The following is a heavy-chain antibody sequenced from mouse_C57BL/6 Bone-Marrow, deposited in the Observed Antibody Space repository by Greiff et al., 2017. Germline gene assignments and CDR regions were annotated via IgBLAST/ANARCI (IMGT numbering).Heavy chain of an antibody. CDR3: ARPSTAVEAPGFDV. J-gene: IGHJ1*03. Sequence: VQLQQSGPELVKPGASVKISCKASGYSFTDYNMNWVQQSNGKSLEWIGVINPNYGTTSYNQKFKGKATFTVDQASSTAYMQLNSLTSEDSAVYDCARPSTAVEAPGFDVWGTGTTVTVSS. CDR2: INPNYGTT. D-gene: IGHD1-1*01. V-gene: IGHV1-39*01. CDR1: GYSFTDYN.